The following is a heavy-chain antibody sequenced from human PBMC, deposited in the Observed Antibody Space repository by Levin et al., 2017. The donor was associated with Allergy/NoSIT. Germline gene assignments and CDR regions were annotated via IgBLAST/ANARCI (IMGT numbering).Heavy chain of an antibody. CDR2: ISYDGDNR. CDR3: ARDDYGGNSRPDY. D-gene: IGHD4-23*01. Sequence: GGSLRLSCAASGFTFSNYGMHWVRQAPGKGLEWVSVISYDGDNRYYADSVKGRFTISRDDSTNTIFLDMNSLRPEDTGVYFCARDDYGGNSRPDYWGQGTLVTVSS. J-gene: IGHJ4*02. CDR1: GFTFSNYG. V-gene: IGHV3-30*03.